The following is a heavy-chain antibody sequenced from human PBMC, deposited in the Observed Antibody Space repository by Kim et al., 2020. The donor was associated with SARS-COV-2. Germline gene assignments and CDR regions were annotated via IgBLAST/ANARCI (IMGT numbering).Heavy chain of an antibody. J-gene: IGHJ6*02. V-gene: IGHV1-2*06. D-gene: IGHD5-12*01. CDR3: ASPSGYDYVGYYYYGMDV. CDR1: GYTFTGYY. CDR2: INPNSGGT. Sequence: ASVKVSCKASGYTFTGYYMHWVRQAPGQGLEWMGRINPNSGGTNYAQKFQGRVTMTRDTSISTAYMELSRLRSDDTAVYYCASPSGYDYVGYYYYGMDVWGQGTTVTVSS.